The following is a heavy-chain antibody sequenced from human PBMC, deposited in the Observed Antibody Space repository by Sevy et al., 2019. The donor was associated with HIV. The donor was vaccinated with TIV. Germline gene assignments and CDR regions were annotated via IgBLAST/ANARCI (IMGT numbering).Heavy chain of an antibody. CDR3: VTEAANVRYFDY. D-gene: IGHD3-10*02. CDR2: ISGSGSYI. J-gene: IGHJ4*02. CDR1: GFAFSTYS. Sequence: GGSLRLSCAASGFAFSTYSMNWVRQAPGKGLEWVSSISGSGSYIYYADSEQGRVAISRDNAKSSLYLQMNSLRAEDTAVYYCVTEAANVRYFDYWGQGTLVTVSS. V-gene: IGHV3-21*01.